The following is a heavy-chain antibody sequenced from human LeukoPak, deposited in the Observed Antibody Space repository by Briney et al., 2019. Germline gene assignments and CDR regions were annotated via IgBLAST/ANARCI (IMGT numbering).Heavy chain of an antibody. CDR3: ARQGTYSSAIGMGY. V-gene: IGHV1-46*02. CDR2: INPSGGST. D-gene: IGHD6-19*01. J-gene: IGHJ4*02. Sequence: AASVNVSCTASGYTFNNHYMYWVRQAPGQGLEWMGVINPSGGSTSYAQKFQGRVTMTRDTSTRTVYMEVNSLRSEDTAVYYCARQGTYSSAIGMGYWGQGTLVTVSS. CDR1: GYTFNNHY.